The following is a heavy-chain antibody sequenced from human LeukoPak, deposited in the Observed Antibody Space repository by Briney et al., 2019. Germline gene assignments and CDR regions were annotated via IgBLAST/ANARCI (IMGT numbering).Heavy chain of an antibody. V-gene: IGHV3-30-3*01. CDR2: ISYGGSKK. CDR1: GFTFSGYA. J-gene: IGHJ4*02. CDR3: ARELNGYGYYFFDY. Sequence: GGSLRLSCAASGFTFSGYAMHWVRQAPGKGLEWVAVISYGGSKKYHADSVKGRLTISRDNAKNSLYLQMNGLGAEDTAVYYCARELNGYGYYFFDYWGPGTLVTVSS. D-gene: IGHD3-16*01.